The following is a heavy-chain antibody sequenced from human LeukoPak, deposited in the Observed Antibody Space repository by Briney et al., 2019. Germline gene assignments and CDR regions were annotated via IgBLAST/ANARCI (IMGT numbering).Heavy chain of an antibody. V-gene: IGHV3-30*18. CDR1: GFTFSSYG. CDR2: ISYDGSNK. CDR3: AKECSAGSCYSDF. D-gene: IGHD2-15*01. Sequence: GGSLRLSCAASGFTFSSYGMHWVRQAPGKGLEWVAVISYDGSNKYYADSVKGRFTISRDNSKNTLYLQMNSLRAEDTAVYYCAKECSAGSCYSDFWGQGTLVTVSS. J-gene: IGHJ4*02.